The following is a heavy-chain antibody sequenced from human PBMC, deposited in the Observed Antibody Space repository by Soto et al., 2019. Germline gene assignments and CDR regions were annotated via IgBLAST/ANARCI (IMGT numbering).Heavy chain of an antibody. Sequence: PGGSLRLSCAASGFTFSSYSMNWVRQAPGKGLEWVSSISSSSSYIYYADSVKGRFTISRDNAKNSLYLQMNSLRAEDTAVYYCARDPRLLSAPDYYYHYYMDVCAKGTSVPVSS. CDR3: ARDPRLLSAPDYYYHYYMDV. V-gene: IGHV3-21*01. CDR1: GFTFSSYS. J-gene: IGHJ6*03. D-gene: IGHD2-15*01. CDR2: ISSSSSYI.